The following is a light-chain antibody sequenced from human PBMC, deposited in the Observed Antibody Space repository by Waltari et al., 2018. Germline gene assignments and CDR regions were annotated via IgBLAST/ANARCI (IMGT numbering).Light chain of an antibody. V-gene: IGLV2-14*01. CDR2: DVV. CDR1: SSDIGGHNY. Sequence: QSALTQPASVSWSPGQTITISCTGTSSDIGGHNYVSWYQQHPGKAPKLMIYDVVKRPSGVSKRFSGSKSGNTASLTISGLQAEDDAIYYCSSYASSKFGGGTKLTVL. J-gene: IGLJ2*01. CDR3: SSYASSK.